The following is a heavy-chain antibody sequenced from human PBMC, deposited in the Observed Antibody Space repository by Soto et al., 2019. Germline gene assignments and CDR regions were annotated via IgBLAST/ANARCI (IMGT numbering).Heavy chain of an antibody. J-gene: IGHJ5*01. Sequence: GGSLRLCSAATGFNATIYAMSWVIQPPPKGLEWVSTISGSGGSTYCADSVKGGFTISRDNSKNTLYLQMDSLRAEDTAVYYCYYYDSSAYGYHRFDPWGAAALVTVAS. CDR1: GFNATIYA. D-gene: IGHD3-22*01. CDR2: ISGSGGST. CDR3: YYYDSSAYGYHRFDP. V-gene: IGHV3-23*01.